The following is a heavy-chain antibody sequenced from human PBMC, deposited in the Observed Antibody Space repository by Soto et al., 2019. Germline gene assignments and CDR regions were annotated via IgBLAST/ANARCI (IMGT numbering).Heavy chain of an antibody. CDR2: VYPSGDT. V-gene: IGHV4-4*08. J-gene: IGHJ4*01. D-gene: IGHD6-13*01. CDR1: GDSMFTNY. Sequence: SETLSLTCSVSGDSMFTNYWSWIRQPPGKGLQYIGDVYPSGDTNYNTSLNSRATISADTSKKQFSLRLRSVTAADTAVYYCARGWIAAPNLYYFDYWGRGILVTVSS. CDR3: ARGWIAAPNLYYFDY.